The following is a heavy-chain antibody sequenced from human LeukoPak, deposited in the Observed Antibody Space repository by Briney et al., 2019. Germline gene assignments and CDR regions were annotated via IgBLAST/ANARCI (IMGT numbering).Heavy chain of an antibody. D-gene: IGHD3-3*01. CDR1: GYTFTSYY. Sequence: ASVKVSCKASGYTFTSYYMHWVRQAPGQGLEWMGIINPSGGSTSCAQKFQGRVTMTRDTSTSTVYMELSSLRSEDTAVYYCARDLNPLLTYDFWSGYLHYYGMDVWGQGTTVTVSS. CDR2: INPSGGST. V-gene: IGHV1-46*01. J-gene: IGHJ6*02. CDR3: ARDLNPLLTYDFWSGYLHYYGMDV.